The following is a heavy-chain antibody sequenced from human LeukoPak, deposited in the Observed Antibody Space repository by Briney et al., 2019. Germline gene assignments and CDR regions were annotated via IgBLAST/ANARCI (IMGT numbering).Heavy chain of an antibody. V-gene: IGHV1-69*02. CDR1: GGTFSSYT. CDR3: ASLERYCSSTSCSKGKNWFDP. CDR2: IIPILGIA. J-gene: IGHJ5*02. Sequence: ASVKVSCKASGGTFSSYTISWVRQAPGQGLEWMGRIIPILGIANYAQKFQGRVTITADKSTSTAYMELSSLRSDDTAVYYCASLERYCSSTSCSKGKNWFDPWGQGTLVTVSS. D-gene: IGHD2-2*01.